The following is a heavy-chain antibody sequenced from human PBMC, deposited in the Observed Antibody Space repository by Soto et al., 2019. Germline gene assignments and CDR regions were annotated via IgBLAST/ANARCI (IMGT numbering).Heavy chain of an antibody. J-gene: IGHJ4*02. CDR3: ARGGVSTRTFDY. D-gene: IGHD3-3*01. Sequence: LKISCKGSGYNFAGYWIAWVRQMPGKGLELVGIIYPSDSDTRYRPSFQGQVTISADKSISSAYLQWSSLRASDTAMYYCARGGVSTRTFDYWGQGTPVTVSS. V-gene: IGHV5-51*01. CDR2: IYPSDSDT. CDR1: GYNFAGYW.